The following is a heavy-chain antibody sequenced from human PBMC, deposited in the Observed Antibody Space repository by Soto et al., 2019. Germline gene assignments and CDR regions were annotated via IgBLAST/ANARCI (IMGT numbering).Heavy chain of an antibody. D-gene: IGHD3-22*01. V-gene: IGHV1-58*01. CDR3: AADYYYDSSGYRNPTLDYYYGMDV. Sequence: GASVKVSCKASGFTFTSSAVQWVRQARGQRLEWIGWIVVGSGNTNYAQKFQERVTITRDMSTSTAYMELSSLRSEDTAVYYCAADYYYDSSGYRNPTLDYYYGMDVWGQGTTVTVSS. CDR1: GFTFTSSA. CDR2: IVVGSGNT. J-gene: IGHJ6*02.